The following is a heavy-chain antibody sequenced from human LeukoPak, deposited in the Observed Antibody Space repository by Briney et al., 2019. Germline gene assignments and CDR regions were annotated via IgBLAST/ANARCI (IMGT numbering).Heavy chain of an antibody. Sequence: GGSLRLSCAASGFTFSSYAMSWVRQAPGKGLEWVSAISGSGGGTYYADSVKGRFTISRENSKKTLYLQMNSLSAEDTAVYYCAKDHYYGSGSYSHFDYWGQGTLVTASS. CDR1: GFTFSSYA. V-gene: IGHV3-23*01. J-gene: IGHJ4*02. D-gene: IGHD3-10*01. CDR2: ISGSGGGT. CDR3: AKDHYYGSGSYSHFDY.